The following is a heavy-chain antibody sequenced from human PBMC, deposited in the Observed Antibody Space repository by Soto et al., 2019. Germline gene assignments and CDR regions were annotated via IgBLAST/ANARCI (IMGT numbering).Heavy chain of an antibody. Sequence: SVKVSCKXSGGTFSSYAISWVRQAPGQGLEWMGGIIPIFGTANYAQKFQGRVTITADESTSTAYMELSSLRSEDTAVYYCARTSPYVWGSYRRDAFDIWGQGTMVTVSS. D-gene: IGHD3-16*02. V-gene: IGHV1-69*13. CDR3: ARTSPYVWGSYRRDAFDI. J-gene: IGHJ3*02. CDR1: GGTFSSYA. CDR2: IIPIFGTA.